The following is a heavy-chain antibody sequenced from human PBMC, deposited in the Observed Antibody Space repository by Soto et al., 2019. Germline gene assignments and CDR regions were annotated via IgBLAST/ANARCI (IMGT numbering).Heavy chain of an antibody. V-gene: IGHV3-23*01. CDR2: ISGSGGST. CDR1: GFTFSSYT. J-gene: IGHJ5*02. D-gene: IGHD2-2*02. Sequence: EVQLLESGGGLVQPGGSLRLSCAASGFTFSSYTMSWVRQAPGKGLEWVSAISGSGGSTYYADSVKGRFTISRDNSKNTLYLQMNSLSAEDTAVYYCAKAGYCSSTSCYNGWFDPWGQGTLVTVSS. CDR3: AKAGYCSSTSCYNGWFDP.